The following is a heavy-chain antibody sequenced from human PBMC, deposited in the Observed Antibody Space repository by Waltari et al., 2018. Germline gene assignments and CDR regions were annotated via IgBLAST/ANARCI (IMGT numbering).Heavy chain of an antibody. V-gene: IGHV1-18*01. CDR3: ARDMEGSGYLNYCDY. D-gene: IGHD3-22*01. J-gene: IGHJ4*02. CDR2: ISAYNGNT. CDR1: GYTFTSYG. Sequence: QVQLVQSGAEVKKPGASVKVSCKASGYTFTSYGISWVRQAPGQGLEWMGWISAYNGNTNYAQKLQGRVTMTTDTSTSTAYMELSSLRSEDTAVYYCARDMEGSGYLNYCDYWGQGTLVTVSS.